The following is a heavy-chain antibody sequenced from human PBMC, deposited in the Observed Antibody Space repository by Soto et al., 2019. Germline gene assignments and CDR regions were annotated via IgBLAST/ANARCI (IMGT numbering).Heavy chain of an antibody. Sequence: QVQLVESGGGLVKPGGSLRLSCAASGFTFSDYYMSWIRHAPGKGLEWVSYISSSSSYTNYADSVKGRFTISRDNAKNSRYLQMNSLRAEDTAVYYCARCYFSEYNWNYDYWGQGTLVTVSS. CDR3: ARCYFSEYNWNYDY. J-gene: IGHJ4*02. CDR2: ISSSSSYT. D-gene: IGHD1-20*01. CDR1: GFTFSDYY. V-gene: IGHV3-11*06.